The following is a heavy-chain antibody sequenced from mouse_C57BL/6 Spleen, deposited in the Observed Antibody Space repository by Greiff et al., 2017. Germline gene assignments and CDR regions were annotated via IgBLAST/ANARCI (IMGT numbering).Heavy chain of an antibody. CDR3: TRSAPGSRNYGGYFDV. J-gene: IGHJ1*03. D-gene: IGHD2-1*01. V-gene: IGHV1-15*01. CDR1: GYTFTDYE. Sequence: VQLQQSGAELVRPGASVTLSCKASGYTFTDYEMHWVKQTPVHGLEWIGAIDPETGGTAYNQKFKGKAILTADKSSSTAYMELRSLTSEDSAVYYCTRSAPGSRNYGGYFDVWGTGTTVTVSS. CDR2: IDPETGGT.